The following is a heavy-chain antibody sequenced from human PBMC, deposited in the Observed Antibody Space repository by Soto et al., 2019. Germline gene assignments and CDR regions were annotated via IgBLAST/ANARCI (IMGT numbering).Heavy chain of an antibody. CDR3: ARTYGDCFDY. D-gene: IGHD4-17*01. CDR2: IYYSGST. V-gene: IGHV4-59*01. J-gene: IGHJ4*02. Sequence: QMQLQESGPGLVEPSETLTLSCSVSGGSIRSYCWSWIGQPPGKGLEWIGNIYYSGSTNYNPSLKSRVTISVDTSKNQFSLKLSSVSAADTAVYYCARTYGDCFDYWGQGTLVTVSS. CDR1: GGSIRSYC.